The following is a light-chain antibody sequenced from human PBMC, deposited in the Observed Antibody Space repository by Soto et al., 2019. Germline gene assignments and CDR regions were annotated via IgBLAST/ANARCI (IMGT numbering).Light chain of an antibody. CDR3: CSCADTGTYV. CDR1: SSDLGSHNL. CDR2: EVT. V-gene: IGLV2-23*02. J-gene: IGLJ1*01. Sequence: QSALAQPASVSGSPGQSITISCTGTSSDLGSHNLVSWYQQHPGKVPILILYEVTKRPSGVSNRFSGSKSGNTASLTISGLQPEDEADYYCCSCADTGTYVFGSGTKVTVL.